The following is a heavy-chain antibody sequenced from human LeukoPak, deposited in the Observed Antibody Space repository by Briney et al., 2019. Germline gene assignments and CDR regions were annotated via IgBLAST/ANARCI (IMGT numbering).Heavy chain of an antibody. J-gene: IGHJ4*02. CDR1: GGTFSSYA. CDR3: ASEPDGYGGY. Sequence: GASVKVSCKASGGTFSSYAISWVRQAPGQGLEWMGGIIPIFGTANYAQKFQGRVTITADESTSTAYMELSSLRSEDTAVYYCASEPDGYGGYWGQGTLVTVSS. CDR2: IIPIFGTA. V-gene: IGHV1-69*01. D-gene: IGHD5-12*01.